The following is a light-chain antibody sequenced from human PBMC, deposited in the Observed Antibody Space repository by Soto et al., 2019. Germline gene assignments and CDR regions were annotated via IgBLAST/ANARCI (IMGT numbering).Light chain of an antibody. Sequence: DIVMTQSPDSLAVSLGERATIHCKSSQSVLYTSNNNNYLAWYQQRPGQPPKLLIYWASIRESGVPDRFSGSGSGTDFTLTINRLQAEDVAVYYCQQYYTTPLTFGGGTKVEIK. CDR1: QSVLYTSNNNNY. V-gene: IGKV4-1*01. J-gene: IGKJ4*01. CDR2: WAS. CDR3: QQYYTTPLT.